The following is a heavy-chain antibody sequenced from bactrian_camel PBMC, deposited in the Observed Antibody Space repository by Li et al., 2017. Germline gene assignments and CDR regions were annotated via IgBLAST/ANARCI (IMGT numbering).Heavy chain of an antibody. CDR2: IDIDGTT. CDR3: AADPRRCVGSGLRGTEYDY. V-gene: IGHV3S53*01. D-gene: IGHD1*01. J-gene: IGHJ4*01. Sequence: VQLVESGGGSALAGGSVRLSCAASGYTYSMRCMGWFRQPPGKQREGVAAIDIDGTTTYADSVKGRFTISKDNANTLYLQMHSLKPEDTAMYYCAADPRRCVGSGLRGTEYDYWGQGTQVTVS. CDR1: GYTYSMRC.